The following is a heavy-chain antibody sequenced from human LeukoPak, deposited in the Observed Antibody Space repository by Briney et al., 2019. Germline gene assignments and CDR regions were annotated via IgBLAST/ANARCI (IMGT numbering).Heavy chain of an antibody. V-gene: IGHV4-39*07. CDR3: VRDPYSSSWYGWFDP. D-gene: IGHD6-13*01. CDR2: IYHSGST. J-gene: IGHJ5*02. Sequence: SETLSLTCTVSGGSISSSSYYWGWIRQPPGKGLEWIGSIYHSGSTYYNPSLKSRVTISVDTSKNQFSLKLSSVTAADTAVYYCVRDPYSSSWYGWFDPWGQGTLVTVSS. CDR1: GGSISSSSYY.